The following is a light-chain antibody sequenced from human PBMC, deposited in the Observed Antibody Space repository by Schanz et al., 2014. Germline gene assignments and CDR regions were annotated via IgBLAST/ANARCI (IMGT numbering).Light chain of an antibody. CDR3: SSYAGSNNYV. Sequence: QSALTQPASVSGSPGQSITISCTGTSSDVGFYKYVSWYQQHPGKVPKLLIYDVSDRPSGVSDRFSGSKSGNTASLTISGLQAEDEADYYCSSYAGSNNYVFGTGTKLTVL. CDR2: DVS. CDR1: SSDVGFYKY. V-gene: IGLV2-14*03. J-gene: IGLJ1*01.